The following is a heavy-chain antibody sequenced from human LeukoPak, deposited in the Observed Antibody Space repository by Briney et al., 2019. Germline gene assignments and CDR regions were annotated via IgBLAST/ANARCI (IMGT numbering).Heavy chain of an antibody. J-gene: IGHJ5*02. V-gene: IGHV1-46*01. D-gene: IGHD3-3*01. CDR3: AREATIITIFGVVIGKRSNWFDP. CDR1: GGTFSSYA. Sequence: GASVKVSCKASGGTFSSYAISWVRQAPGQGLEWMGIINPSGGSTSYAQKFQGRVTMTRDTSTSTVYMELSSLRSEDTAVYYCAREATIITIFGVVIGKRSNWFDPWGQGTLVTVSS. CDR2: INPSGGST.